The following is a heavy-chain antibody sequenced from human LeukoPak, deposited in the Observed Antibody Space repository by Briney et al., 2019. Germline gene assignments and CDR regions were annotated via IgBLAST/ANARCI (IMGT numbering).Heavy chain of an antibody. J-gene: IGHJ4*02. D-gene: IGHD2-15*01. CDR3: ARRYCSGGSCYPDY. CDR2: MNPNSGNT. CDR1: GYTFTSYD. V-gene: IGHV1-8*01. Sequence: ASVKVSCKASGYTFTSYDINWVRQATGQGLEWMGRMNPNSGNTGYAQKFQGRVTMTRNTSISTAYMELSSLRSEDTAVYYCARRYCSGGSCYPDYWGQGTLVTVSS.